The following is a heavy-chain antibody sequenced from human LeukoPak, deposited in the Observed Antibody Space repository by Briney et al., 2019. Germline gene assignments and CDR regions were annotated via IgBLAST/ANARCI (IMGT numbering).Heavy chain of an antibody. Sequence: PSETLSLTCTVSGGSISSSSCYWGWIRQPPGKGLEWIGSIYYSGSTYYNPSLKSRVTISVDTSKNQFSLKLSSVTAADTAVYYCARLRYFDWSAREGAFDIWGQGTMVTVSS. CDR2: IYYSGST. V-gene: IGHV4-39*01. D-gene: IGHD3-9*01. CDR3: ARLRYFDWSAREGAFDI. CDR1: GGSISSSSCY. J-gene: IGHJ3*02.